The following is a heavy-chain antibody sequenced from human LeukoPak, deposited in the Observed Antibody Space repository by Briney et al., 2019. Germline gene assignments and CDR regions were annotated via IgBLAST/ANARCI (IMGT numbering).Heavy chain of an antibody. CDR3: ARAWAGGVAAGRYYFDY. J-gene: IGHJ4*02. V-gene: IGHV4-38-2*02. D-gene: IGHD2-15*01. CDR2: IYHSGST. CDR1: GYSISSGYY. Sequence: PSETLSLTCTVSGYSISSGYYWGWIRQPPGKGLEWIGSIYHSGSTYYNPSLKSRVTISVDTSKNQFSLKLSSVTAADTAVYYCARAWAGGVAAGRYYFDYWGQGTLVTVSS.